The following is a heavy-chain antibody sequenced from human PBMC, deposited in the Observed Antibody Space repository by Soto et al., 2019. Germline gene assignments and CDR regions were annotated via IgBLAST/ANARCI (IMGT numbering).Heavy chain of an antibody. CDR3: AHRPSDYIWGSYPT. D-gene: IGHD3-16*01. CDR1: GFSLSSSGVG. V-gene: IGHV2-5*02. J-gene: IGHJ5*02. CDR2: ISWDGDK. Sequence: QITLKESGPTLVKPTQTLMLTCTFSGFSLSSSGVGGAWIRQPPGKALEWLALISWDGDKYYSPSLKNRLSISKDTSENHVVLTLTNVDPVDTGTYFCAHRPSDYIWGSYPTWGQGTLVTVSS.